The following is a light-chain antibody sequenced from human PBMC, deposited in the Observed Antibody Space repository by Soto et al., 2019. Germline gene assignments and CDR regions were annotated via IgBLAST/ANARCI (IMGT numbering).Light chain of an antibody. CDR2: GAS. Sequence: EIVLTQSPGTLSLSPGERATLSCRGSQSVSSSYLAWYQQKPGQAPRLLIYGASSRATGIPDRFSGSGSGTDLNLTISRLEPEDFAVYYCQQYGSSPRAYTFGQGTKLEIK. V-gene: IGKV3-20*01. CDR1: QSVSSSY. CDR3: QQYGSSPRAYT. J-gene: IGKJ2*01.